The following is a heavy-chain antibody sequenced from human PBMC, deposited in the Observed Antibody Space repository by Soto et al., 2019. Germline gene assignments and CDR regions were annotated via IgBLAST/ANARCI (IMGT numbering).Heavy chain of an antibody. CDR3: ARDRAVGAAFYYYYGMDV. Sequence: GGSLRLSCAASGFTFSSYWMSWVRQAPGKGLEWVANIKQDGSEKYYVDSVKGRFTISRDNAKNSLYLQMNSLRAEDTAVYYCARDRAVGAAFYYYYGMDVWGQGTTVTVSS. CDR1: GFTFSSYW. J-gene: IGHJ6*02. V-gene: IGHV3-7*03. D-gene: IGHD2-15*01. CDR2: IKQDGSEK.